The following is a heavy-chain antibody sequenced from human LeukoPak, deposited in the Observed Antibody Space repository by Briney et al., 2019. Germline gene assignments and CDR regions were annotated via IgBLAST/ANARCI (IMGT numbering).Heavy chain of an antibody. D-gene: IGHD4-17*01. CDR1: GFTFSSYA. Sequence: GGSLRLSCAASGFTFSSYAMSWVRQAPGKGLEWVSAISGSGGSTYYADSVKGRFTLSRDNSKNTLYMQMNSLRAEDTAVYYCAKDLSGYGVTLLDYWGQGTLVTVPS. V-gene: IGHV3-23*01. CDR3: AKDLSGYGVTLLDY. J-gene: IGHJ4*02. CDR2: ISGSGGST.